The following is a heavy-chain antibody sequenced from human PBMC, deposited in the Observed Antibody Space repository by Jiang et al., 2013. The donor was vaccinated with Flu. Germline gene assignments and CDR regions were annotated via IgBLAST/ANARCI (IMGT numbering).Heavy chain of an antibody. Sequence: VSGGSISSSSYYWGWIRQPPGKGLEWIGSIYYSGSTYYNPSLKSRVTISVDTSKNQFSLKLSSVTAADTAVYYCARRTPKDYYDSSGYYSLPVDAFDIWGQGTMVTVSS. J-gene: IGHJ3*02. D-gene: IGHD3-22*01. CDR1: GGSISSSSYY. V-gene: IGHV4-39*01. CDR2: IYYSGST. CDR3: ARRTPKDYYDSSGYYSLPVDAFDI.